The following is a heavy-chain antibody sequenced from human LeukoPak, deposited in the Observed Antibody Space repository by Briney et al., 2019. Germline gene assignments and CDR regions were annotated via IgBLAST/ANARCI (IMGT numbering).Heavy chain of an antibody. J-gene: IGHJ4*02. CDR1: GYTFTGYY. Sequence: ASVKVSCKASGYTFTGYYMHWVRQAPGQGLEWMGWINPNSGGTNYAQKFQGRVTMTRDTSISIAYMELSRLRSDDTAVYYCARSIVVVVAATSPSGDYWGQGTLVTVSS. CDR3: ARSIVVVVAATSPSGDY. D-gene: IGHD2-15*01. CDR2: INPNSGGT. V-gene: IGHV1-2*02.